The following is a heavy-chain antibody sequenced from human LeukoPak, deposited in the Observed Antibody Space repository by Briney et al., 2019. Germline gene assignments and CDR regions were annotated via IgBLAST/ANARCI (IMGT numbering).Heavy chain of an antibody. CDR1: GDSISSSNSY. CDR2: IYYSGNT. D-gene: IGHD3-22*01. Sequence: KTSETLSLTCTVSGDSISSSNSYWGWIRQPPRKGLEWIGSIYYSGNTYYNASLKSRVTISVDTSKNQFSLKLSSVTAADTAVYYCARVIAGSYDSSGYYLGRYFDYWGQGTLVTVSS. V-gene: IGHV4-39*07. CDR3: ARVIAGSYDSSGYYLGRYFDY. J-gene: IGHJ4*02.